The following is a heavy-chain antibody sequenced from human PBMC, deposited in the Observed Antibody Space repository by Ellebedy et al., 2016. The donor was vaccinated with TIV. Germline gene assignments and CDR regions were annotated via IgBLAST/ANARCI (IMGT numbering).Heavy chain of an antibody. CDR1: GFTFTNTW. D-gene: IGHD3-10*01. CDR2: IKSRSNGGTT. V-gene: IGHV3-15*01. Sequence: PGGSLRLSCVASGFTFTNTWMSWVRQAPGKGLEWVGRIKSRSNGGTTEYAAPVKGRFIISRDDSNNMLFLQMDSLQAEDTGVHYCTTDFAERRGSNSALDYWGLGTLVIVSS. J-gene: IGHJ4*02. CDR3: TTDFAERRGSNSALDY.